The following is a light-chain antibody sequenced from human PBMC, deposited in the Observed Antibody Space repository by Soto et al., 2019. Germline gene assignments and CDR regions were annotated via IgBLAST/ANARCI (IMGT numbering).Light chain of an antibody. V-gene: IGKV3-20*01. CDR2: GAS. Sequence: EIVLTQSPGTLSLSPGERATLSCRASQSVSSSYLAWYQQKPGQAPRLLIYGASSRATGIPDRFSRSGSGTDFTLTIRRLEPEDFAVYYCQQYGSSPGYTFGQGTKLEIK. CDR3: QQYGSSPGYT. J-gene: IGKJ2*01. CDR1: QSVSSSY.